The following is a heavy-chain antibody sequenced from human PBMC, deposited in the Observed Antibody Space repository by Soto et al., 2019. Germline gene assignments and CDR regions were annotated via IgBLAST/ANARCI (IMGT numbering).Heavy chain of an antibody. CDR1: GVSLSGGDYC. J-gene: IGHJ6*02. CDR2: IYYTGST. D-gene: IGHD4-17*01. CDR3: ARIHFGDEPSYYYYGMDV. V-gene: IGHV4-30-4*01. Sequence: QTLALTCSVYGVSLSGGDYCLRCVRQPPRKGLEWIGYIYYTGSTFNNPSLKSRVSISLDTSKTQFSLKLSSVTAADTAVYYCARIHFGDEPSYYYYGMDVWGQGTTVNVSS.